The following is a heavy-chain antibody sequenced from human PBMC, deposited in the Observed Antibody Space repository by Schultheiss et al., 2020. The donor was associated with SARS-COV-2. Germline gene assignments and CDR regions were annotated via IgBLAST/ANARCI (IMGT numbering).Heavy chain of an antibody. V-gene: IGHV3-9*01. J-gene: IGHJ4*02. CDR3: AKDIGVGIVGATTFDY. Sequence: GGSLRLSCAASGFTFSSYGMHWVRQAPGKGLEWVSGISWNSGSIGYADSVKGRFTISRDNAKNSLYLQMNSLRAEDTALYYCAKDIGVGIVGATTFDYWGQGTLVTVSS. CDR1: GFTFSSYG. CDR2: ISWNSGSI. D-gene: IGHD1-26*01.